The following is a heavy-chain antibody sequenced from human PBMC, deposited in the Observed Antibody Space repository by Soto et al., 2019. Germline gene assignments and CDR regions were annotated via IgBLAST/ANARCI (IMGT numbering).Heavy chain of an antibody. V-gene: IGHV4-4*02. CDR3: ARVSGSYYYGMDV. Sequence: QVQLQESGPGLVKPSGTLSLTCAVSGGSISSSNWWSWVRQPPGKGLEWIGEIYHSGSTNYNPSLKSRVTXSXDXPKNQFSLKLSSVTAADTAVYYCARVSGSYYYGMDVWGQGITVTVSS. CDR2: IYHSGST. J-gene: IGHJ6*02. D-gene: IGHD1-26*01. CDR1: GGSISSSNW.